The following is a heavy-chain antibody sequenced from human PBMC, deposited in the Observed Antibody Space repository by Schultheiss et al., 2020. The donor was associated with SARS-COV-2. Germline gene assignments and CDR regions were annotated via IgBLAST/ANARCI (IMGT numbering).Heavy chain of an antibody. CDR1: GGSISSSNW. D-gene: IGHD3-3*01. Sequence: SETLSLTCAVSGGSISSSNWWSWVRQPPGKGLEWIGEIYHSGSTYYNPSLKSRVTISVDTSNNRFSLNLSSVTAADTAIYYCARAIYDSWGYYYYHMDVWGRGTTVTVSS. J-gene: IGHJ6*03. CDR2: IYHSGST. CDR3: ARAIYDSWGYYYYHMDV. V-gene: IGHV4-4*02.